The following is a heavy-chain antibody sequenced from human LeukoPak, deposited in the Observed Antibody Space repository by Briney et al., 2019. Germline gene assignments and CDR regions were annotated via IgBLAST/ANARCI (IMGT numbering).Heavy chain of an antibody. V-gene: IGHV3-21*04. D-gene: IGHD2-21*02. CDR2: ISSSSNYI. J-gene: IGHJ4*02. Sequence: GGSLRLSCAASGFTFSSYSMNWVRQAPGKGLEWVSSISSSSNYINYADSVKGRFTISRDNAKNSLYLQMNSLRPEDTAMYYCAKVRGDHVHLQDDFDYWGQGALVTVSS. CDR3: AKVRGDHVHLQDDFDY. CDR1: GFTFSSYS.